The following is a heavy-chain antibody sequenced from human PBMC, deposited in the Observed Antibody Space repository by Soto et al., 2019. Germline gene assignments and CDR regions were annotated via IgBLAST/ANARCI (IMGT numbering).Heavy chain of an antibody. CDR2: ISSSSSTI. Sequence: GGSLRLSCAASGFTFSSYSMNWVRQAPGKGLEWVSYISSSSSTIYYADSVKGRFTISRDNAKNSLYLQMNSLRAEDTAVYYCARDFVGGSGSYFAFDIWGQGTMVTVSS. J-gene: IGHJ3*02. V-gene: IGHV3-48*01. D-gene: IGHD3-10*01. CDR1: GFTFSSYS. CDR3: ARDFVGGSGSYFAFDI.